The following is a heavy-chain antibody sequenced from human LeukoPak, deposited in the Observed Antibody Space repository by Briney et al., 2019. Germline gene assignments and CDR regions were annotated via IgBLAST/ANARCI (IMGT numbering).Heavy chain of an antibody. CDR3: AKGPAPYCSGGSCYSPHWYFDL. Sequence: GGSLRLSCAASQFTFSNYAMSWVRQAPGKGLEWVSAISGSGNTTYFGDSVTGRFTISRDNPKNTVYLQMSSLSAEDTAVYYCAKGPAPYCSGGSCYSPHWYFDLWGRGTLVTVSS. CDR1: QFTFSNYA. D-gene: IGHD2-15*01. J-gene: IGHJ2*01. V-gene: IGHV3-23*01. CDR2: ISGSGNTT.